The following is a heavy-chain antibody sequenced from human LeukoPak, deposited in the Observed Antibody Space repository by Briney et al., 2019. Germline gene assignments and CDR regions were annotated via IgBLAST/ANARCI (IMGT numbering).Heavy chain of an antibody. Sequence: GGSLRLSCAASGFTFDSYWMSWVRQAPGKGLEWVADIKQDGNEKYYVDSVKGRFTISRDNAKNSLYLQMNSLRAEDTAVYYCARDPLTQNDYWGLGTLVTVSS. CDR3: ARDPLTQNDY. D-gene: IGHD1-14*01. J-gene: IGHJ4*02. CDR2: IKQDGNEK. V-gene: IGHV3-7*01. CDR1: GFTFDSYW.